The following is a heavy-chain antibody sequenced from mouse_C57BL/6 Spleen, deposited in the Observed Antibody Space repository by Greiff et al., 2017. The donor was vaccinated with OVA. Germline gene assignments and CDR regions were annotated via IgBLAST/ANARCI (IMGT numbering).Heavy chain of an antibody. CDR2: IHPNSGST. Sequence: VQLQQPGAELVKPGASVKLSCKASGYTFTSYWMHWVKQRPGQGLEWIGMIHPNSGSTNYNEKFKSKATLTVDKSTSTAYMQLSRLTSEDSAVYYCASSGYYGNSPYYFDYWGQGTTLTVSS. D-gene: IGHD2-1*01. J-gene: IGHJ2*01. CDR3: ASSGYYGNSPYYFDY. CDR1: GYTFTSYW. V-gene: IGHV1-64*01.